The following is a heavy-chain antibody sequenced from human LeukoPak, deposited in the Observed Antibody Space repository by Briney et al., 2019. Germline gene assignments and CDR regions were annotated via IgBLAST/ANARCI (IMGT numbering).Heavy chain of an antibody. CDR1: GDSVSSNSAA. Sequence: SQTLSLTCAISGDSVSSNSAAWNWIRQSPSRGLEWLGRTYYRSKWYNDYAVSVKSRITINPDISKNQFSLQLNSVTPEDTAVYYCARSELYDSSGYYYYWGQGTLVTVSS. CDR2: TYYRSKWYN. CDR3: ARSELYDSSGYYYY. D-gene: IGHD3-22*01. J-gene: IGHJ4*02. V-gene: IGHV6-1*01.